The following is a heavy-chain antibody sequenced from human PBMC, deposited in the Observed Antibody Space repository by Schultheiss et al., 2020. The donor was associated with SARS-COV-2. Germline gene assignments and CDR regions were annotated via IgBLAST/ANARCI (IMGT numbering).Heavy chain of an antibody. D-gene: IGHD6-13*01. V-gene: IGHV4-38-2*01. CDR2: IYYSGST. Sequence: SETLSLTCAVSGYSISSGYYWGWIRQPPGKGLEWIGSIYYSGSTYYNPSLKSRVTISVDTSKNQFSLKLSSVTAADTAVYYCARVGSSWYLEFDYWGQGTLVTVSS. J-gene: IGHJ4*02. CDR3: ARVGSSWYLEFDY. CDR1: GYSISSGYY.